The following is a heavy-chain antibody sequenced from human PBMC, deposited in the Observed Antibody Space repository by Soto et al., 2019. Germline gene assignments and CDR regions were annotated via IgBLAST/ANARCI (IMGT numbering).Heavy chain of an antibody. V-gene: IGHV4-30-2*01. CDR1: GGSFKSGGYS. CDR3: ARVVAVVPAATFWFDP. D-gene: IGHD2-2*01. CDR2: IYHSGST. J-gene: IGHJ5*02. Sequence: KTSETLSLTCTVSGGSFKSGGYSWSWIRQPPGKGLEWIGYIYHSGSTYYNPSLKSRVTISVDRSKNQFSLKLSSVTAADTAVYYCARVVAVVPAATFWFDPWGQGTLVTVSS.